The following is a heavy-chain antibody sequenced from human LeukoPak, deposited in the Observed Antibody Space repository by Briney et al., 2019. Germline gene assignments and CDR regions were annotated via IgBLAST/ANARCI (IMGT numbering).Heavy chain of an antibody. CDR1: GFTFSIYV. CDR2: ISTTGGNT. Sequence: GGSERLCCAASGFTFSIYVMSWVRQAPGKGLEWVSSISTTGGNTYYADSVKGRFTISRDNSKKMLFLQMNSLRAEDTAVYYCAKAKVPYSNYNPFFDYWGQGTLVTVSS. D-gene: IGHD4-11*01. J-gene: IGHJ4*02. V-gene: IGHV3-23*01. CDR3: AKAKVPYSNYNPFFDY.